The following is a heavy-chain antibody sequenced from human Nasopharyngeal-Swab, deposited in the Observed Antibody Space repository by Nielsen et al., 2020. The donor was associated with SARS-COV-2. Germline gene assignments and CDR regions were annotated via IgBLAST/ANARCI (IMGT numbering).Heavy chain of an antibody. CDR3: ARGSLRFLEWSYYYYYMDV. Sequence: ASVKVSCKASGYTFTSYYMHWVRQAPRQGLEWMGIINPSGGSTSYAQKFQGRVTMTRDTSTSTVYMELSSLRSEDTAVYYCARGSLRFLEWSYYYYYMDVWGKGTTVTVSS. CDR2: INPSGGST. V-gene: IGHV1-46*01. D-gene: IGHD3-3*01. J-gene: IGHJ6*03. CDR1: GYTFTSYY.